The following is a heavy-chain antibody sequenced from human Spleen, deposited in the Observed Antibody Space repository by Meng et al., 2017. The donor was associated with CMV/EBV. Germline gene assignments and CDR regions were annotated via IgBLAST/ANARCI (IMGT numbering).Heavy chain of an antibody. Sequence: GGSLRLSCAASGFTFSSYAMHWVRQAPGKGLEWVAVISYDGSNKYYADSVKGRFTISRDNAKNSLYLQMNSLRAEDMALYYCAKAGSSSSSWFDPWGQGTLVTVSS. CDR2: ISYDGSNK. J-gene: IGHJ5*02. D-gene: IGHD6-6*01. CDR3: AKAGSSSSSWFDP. V-gene: IGHV3-30-3*01. CDR1: GFTFSSYA.